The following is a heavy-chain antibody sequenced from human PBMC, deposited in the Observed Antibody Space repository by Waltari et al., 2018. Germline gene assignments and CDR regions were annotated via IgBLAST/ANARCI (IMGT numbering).Heavy chain of an antibody. CDR1: GFTFSNYV. J-gene: IGHJ4*02. Sequence: EVQLVESGGGLVQPGGSLRLSCAASGFTFSNYVMNWVRQAPGKGLEWVSYIGGSSTPIYYADSVKGRFTISRDNAKNSLHLQMDGVRAEDTAVYYCARGVEYCSTTSCFAYWGQGTLVTVSS. CDR2: IGGSSTPI. D-gene: IGHD2-2*01. CDR3: ARGVEYCSTTSCFAY. V-gene: IGHV3-48*04.